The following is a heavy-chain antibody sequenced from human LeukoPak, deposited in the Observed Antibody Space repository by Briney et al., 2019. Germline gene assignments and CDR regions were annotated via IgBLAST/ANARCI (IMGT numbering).Heavy chain of an antibody. CDR3: ARDPSGAVGYKNAFDI. V-gene: IGHV4-61*02. CDR2: IYTSGST. Sequence: SETLSLTCTVSGGSISSSSYYWGWIRQPAGKGLEWIGRIYTSGSTNYNPSLKSRVTISVDTSKNQFSLKLSSVTAADTAVYYCARDPSGAVGYKNAFDIWGQGTMVTVSS. D-gene: IGHD2-2*02. J-gene: IGHJ3*02. CDR1: GGSISSSSYY.